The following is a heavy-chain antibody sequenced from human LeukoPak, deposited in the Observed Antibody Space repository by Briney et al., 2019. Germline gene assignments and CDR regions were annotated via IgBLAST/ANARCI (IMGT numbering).Heavy chain of an antibody. CDR3: ARVGPDYGDYYFDY. V-gene: IGHV3-66*02. Sequence: PGGSLRLSCAASGFTFNSNYMSWVRQAPGEGLEWVSVIYSGGSTYYADSVKGRFTISRDNSKNTLYLQMNSLRAEDTAVYYCARVGPDYGDYYFDYWGQGTLVTVSS. CDR2: IYSGGST. CDR1: GFTFNSNY. D-gene: IGHD4-17*01. J-gene: IGHJ4*02.